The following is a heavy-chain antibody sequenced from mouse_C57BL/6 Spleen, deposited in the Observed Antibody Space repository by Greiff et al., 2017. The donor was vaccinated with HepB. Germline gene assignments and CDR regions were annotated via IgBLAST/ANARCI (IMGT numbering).Heavy chain of an antibody. CDR2: INPSNGGT. Sequence: QVQLQQPGAELVKPGASVKLSCKASGYTFTSYWMHWVKQRPGQGLEWIGNINPSNGGTNYNEKFKYKATLTVDKSSSTAYMQLSSLTSEDSAVYYCARYWVYDGYYLYFGVWGTGTTVTVSS. J-gene: IGHJ1*03. CDR1: GYTFTSYW. CDR3: ARYWVYDGYYLYFGV. V-gene: IGHV1-53*01. D-gene: IGHD2-3*01.